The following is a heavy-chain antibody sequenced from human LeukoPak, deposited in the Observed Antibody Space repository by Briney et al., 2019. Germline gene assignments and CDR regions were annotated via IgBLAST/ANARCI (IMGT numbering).Heavy chain of an antibody. CDR2: IDPASGGT. Sequence: ASVKVSCKTSGYTFSAHYLHWVRQAPGQRPEWVGRIDPASGGTHYAQKFQGRVTVTRDTSTTAVVMELSGLRSDDTAVYYCARVPGPYTTSRFDFWGQGTLVTVSS. D-gene: IGHD2-2*02. CDR3: ARVPGPYTTSRFDF. J-gene: IGHJ4*02. CDR1: GYTFSAHY. V-gene: IGHV1-2*02.